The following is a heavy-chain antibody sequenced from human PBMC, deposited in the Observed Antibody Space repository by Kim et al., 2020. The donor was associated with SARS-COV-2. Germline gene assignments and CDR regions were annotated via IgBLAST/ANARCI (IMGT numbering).Heavy chain of an antibody. CDR3: AKDFLLWFGENTGGY. J-gene: IGHJ4*02. Sequence: GGFLRLSCAASGFTFSSYGMHWVRQAPGKGLEWVAVISYDGRNKYYADSVKGRFTISRDNSKNTLYLQMNSLRAEDTAVYYCAKDFLLWFGENTGGYWGQGTLVTVSS. CDR2: ISYDGRNK. D-gene: IGHD3-10*01. CDR1: GFTFSSYG. V-gene: IGHV3-30*18.